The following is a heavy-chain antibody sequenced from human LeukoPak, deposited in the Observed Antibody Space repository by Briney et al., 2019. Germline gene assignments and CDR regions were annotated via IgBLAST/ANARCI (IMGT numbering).Heavy chain of an antibody. CDR2: INPNSGAT. J-gene: IGHJ4*02. CDR1: GYTFTGYY. CDR3: ARDFSASQFDY. V-gene: IGHV1-2*02. Sequence: ASVKVSCKASGYTFTGYYIHWVRHAPGQGLEWMGWINPNSGATTYAQKFQGRVTMTRDTSISTAYMQLSRLRSDDTAMYYCARDFSASQFDYWGQGTLVTVSP. D-gene: IGHD1-26*01.